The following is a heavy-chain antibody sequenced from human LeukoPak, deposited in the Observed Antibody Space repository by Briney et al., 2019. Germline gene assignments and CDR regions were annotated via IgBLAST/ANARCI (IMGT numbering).Heavy chain of an antibody. CDR1: GIAFSDSA. CDR2: ITDSYNT. Sequence: GGSLRLSCAASGIAFSDSAMYWVRQAPGKGLECVSVITDSYNTYYGDSVKGRFTVSRDNSRRTLFLQMNSLRVDDTALYYCVKGACSSGCSGNHWGQGTRVIVSS. J-gene: IGHJ5*02. D-gene: IGHD6-19*01. V-gene: IGHV3-23*01. CDR3: VKGACSSGCSGNH.